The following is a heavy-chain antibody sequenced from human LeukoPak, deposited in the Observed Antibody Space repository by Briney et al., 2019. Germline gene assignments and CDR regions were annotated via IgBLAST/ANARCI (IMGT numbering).Heavy chain of an antibody. Sequence: PGGSLRLSCAASGFTFNRYAMHWVRQAPGKGLEWVAVIWDDGSNEYYADSVKGRFTISRDNSKNTLYLQLNSLRAEDTAVYYCATSGRYYDILWGQGTLVTVSS. CDR3: ATSGRYYDIL. D-gene: IGHD3-9*01. J-gene: IGHJ4*02. V-gene: IGHV3-33*01. CDR1: GFTFNRYA. CDR2: IWDDGSNE.